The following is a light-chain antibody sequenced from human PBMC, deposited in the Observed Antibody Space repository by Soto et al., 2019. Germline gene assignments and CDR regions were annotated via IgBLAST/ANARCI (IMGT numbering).Light chain of an antibody. Sequence: DIQMTQSPSSLSASVGDRVTITCRASESISRHLNWYQQKPGKAPNLLIYAASTLQNGVPSRFSGSGSGTDFTLTISSLQPEDFATYYWQQSYSTLSISFGHGTRLELK. CDR1: ESISRH. J-gene: IGKJ5*01. CDR2: AAS. V-gene: IGKV1-39*01. CDR3: QQSYSTLSIS.